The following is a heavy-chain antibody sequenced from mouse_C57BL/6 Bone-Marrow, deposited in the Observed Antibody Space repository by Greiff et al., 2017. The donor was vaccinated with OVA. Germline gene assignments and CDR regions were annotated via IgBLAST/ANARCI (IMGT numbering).Heavy chain of an antibody. CDR3: ASELGGIYYYAMDY. D-gene: IGHD3-1*01. CDR1: GFSLTSYG. CDR2: IWSGGST. V-gene: IGHV2-2*01. Sequence: VHLVESGPGLVQPSQSLSITCTVSGFSLTSYGVHWVRQSPGKGLEWLGVIWSGGSTDYNAAFISRLSISKDNSKSQVFFKMNSLQADDTAIYYCASELGGIYYYAMDYWGQGTSVTVSS. J-gene: IGHJ4*01.